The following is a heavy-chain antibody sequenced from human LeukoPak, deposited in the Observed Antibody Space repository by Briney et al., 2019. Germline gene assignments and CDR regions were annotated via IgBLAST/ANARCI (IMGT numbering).Heavy chain of an antibody. D-gene: IGHD3-10*01. Sequence: GGSLRLSCAASGFTFSSYGMHWVRQAPGKGLEWVAVIWYDGSNKYYADSVKGRLTISRDNSKNTLYLQMNSLRAEDTAVYYCARDLGDSGSYAFFDYWGQGTLVTVSS. V-gene: IGHV3-33*01. CDR1: GFTFSSYG. J-gene: IGHJ4*02. CDR2: IWYDGSNK. CDR3: ARDLGDSGSYAFFDY.